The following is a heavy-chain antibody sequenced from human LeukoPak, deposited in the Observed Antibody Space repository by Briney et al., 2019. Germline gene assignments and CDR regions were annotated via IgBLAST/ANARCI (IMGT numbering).Heavy chain of an antibody. Sequence: ASVKVSCKASGYTFTSYGISWVRQAPGRGLEWMGWISAYNGNTNYAQKLQGRVTMTTDTSTSTAYMELRSLRSDDTAVYYCASRRNYYDSSGYYDTFPDAFDIWGQGTMVTVSS. D-gene: IGHD3-22*01. J-gene: IGHJ3*02. CDR1: GYTFTSYG. CDR3: ASRRNYYDSSGYYDTFPDAFDI. CDR2: ISAYNGNT. V-gene: IGHV1-18*01.